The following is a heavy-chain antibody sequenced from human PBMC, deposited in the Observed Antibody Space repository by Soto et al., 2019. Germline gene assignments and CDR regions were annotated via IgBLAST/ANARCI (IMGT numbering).Heavy chain of an antibody. CDR1: GYSFSNYN. Sequence: ASVKVSCKSSGYSFSNYNFCWVRQAPGQGLEWLGWISGYNGNTKYAQKLQGRVTLTTDSFTSTAYMELRSLRSGDTAVYYCARDKVWGGFDIWGQGTMVTVS. CDR2: ISGYNGNT. D-gene: IGHD3-16*01. CDR3: ARDKVWGGFDI. J-gene: IGHJ3*02. V-gene: IGHV1-18*01.